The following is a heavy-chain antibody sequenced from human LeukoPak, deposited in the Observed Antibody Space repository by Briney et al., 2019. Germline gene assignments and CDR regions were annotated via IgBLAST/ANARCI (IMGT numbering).Heavy chain of an antibody. V-gene: IGHV1-18*01. J-gene: IGHJ4*02. CDR1: GYTFTSYG. Sequence: ASVKVSCKASGYTFTSYGISWVRQAPGQGLEWMGWISAYNGNTNYAQKLQGRVTMTTDTSTSTAYMELRSLRSDDTAVYYCARDFIAVAAMGNHFIDYWGQGTLVTVSS. CDR2: ISAYNGNT. CDR3: ARDFIAVAAMGNHFIDY. D-gene: IGHD6-19*01.